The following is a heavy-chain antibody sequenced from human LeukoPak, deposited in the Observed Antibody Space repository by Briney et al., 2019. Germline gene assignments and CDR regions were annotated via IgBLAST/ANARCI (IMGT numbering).Heavy chain of an antibody. D-gene: IGHD5-24*01. CDR3: AGDEGWTFDI. CDR1: GFSFSTHW. V-gene: IGHV3-7*01. Sequence: GGSLRLSCAASGFSFSTHWMSWFRQAPGKGLEWVALIKQDGSVIHYVDSVKGRFTNSRDNAKNSLSLQMNSLRADDTAVYYCAGDEGWTFDIWGQGTKVTVSS. CDR2: IKQDGSVI. J-gene: IGHJ3*02.